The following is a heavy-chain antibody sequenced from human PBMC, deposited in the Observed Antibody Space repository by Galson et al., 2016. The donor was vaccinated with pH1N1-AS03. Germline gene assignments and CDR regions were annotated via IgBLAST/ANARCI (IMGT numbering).Heavy chain of an antibody. Sequence: SLRLSCAASGFTFSIYGIHWVRQAPGKGLEWVAVISYDGNNKYYADSVKGRFTISRDNSNNRLYLQMSSLRSEDTAVYYCARDAPPPGDSDSSGIFDHWGQGTLVTVSS. CDR2: ISYDGNNK. CDR3: ARDAPPPGDSDSSGIFDH. V-gene: IGHV3-30*03. CDR1: GFTFSIYG. D-gene: IGHD3-22*01. J-gene: IGHJ4*02.